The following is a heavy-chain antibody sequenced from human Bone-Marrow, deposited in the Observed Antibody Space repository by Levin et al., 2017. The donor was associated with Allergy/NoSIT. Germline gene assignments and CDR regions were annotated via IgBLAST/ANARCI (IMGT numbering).Heavy chain of an antibody. J-gene: IGHJ4*02. CDR2: ISYDGSNK. CDR1: GFTFSSYG. D-gene: IGHD3-16*02. Sequence: GESLKISCAASGFTFSSYGMHWVRQAPGKGLEWVAVISYDGSNKYYADSVKGRFTISRDNSKNTLYLQMNSLRAEDTAVYYCAKDLSRYRYTRGLVDYWGQGTLVTVSS. CDR3: AKDLSRYRYTRGLVDY. V-gene: IGHV3-30*18.